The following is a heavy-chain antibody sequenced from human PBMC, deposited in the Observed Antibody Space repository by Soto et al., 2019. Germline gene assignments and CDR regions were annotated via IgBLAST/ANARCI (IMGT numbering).Heavy chain of an antibody. CDR2: ISYDGNNK. J-gene: IGHJ5*02. CDR3: AKDPGRHCSASSCLLNFQFET. CDR1: GFTFRGYG. Sequence: QVLLGESGGGVVQPGTSLRLSCAASGFTFRGYGMHWVRQAPGKGLEWVAVISYDGNNKYYGDSVKGRFTISRDNSKNTLYLQMNSLRAEDTAVYYCAKDPGRHCSASSCLLNFQFETWGQGTQVTVSS. D-gene: IGHD2-15*01. V-gene: IGHV3-30*18.